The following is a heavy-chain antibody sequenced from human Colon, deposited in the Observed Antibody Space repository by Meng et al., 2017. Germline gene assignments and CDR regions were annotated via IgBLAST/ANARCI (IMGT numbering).Heavy chain of an antibody. CDR1: GGSISRGDW. V-gene: IGHV4-4*02. J-gene: IGHJ4*02. D-gene: IGHD3-22*01. CDR2: TSHSGST. CDR3: ASSDYYRSDY. Sequence: LQESGPGLVNPWETLSLTCAFPGGSISRGDWWSWVRQPPGTGLEWIGETSHSGSTNYSPSLKSRVTISLDKSKNQLSLKLNSVTAADTAVYYCASSDYYRSDYWGQGTLVTVSS.